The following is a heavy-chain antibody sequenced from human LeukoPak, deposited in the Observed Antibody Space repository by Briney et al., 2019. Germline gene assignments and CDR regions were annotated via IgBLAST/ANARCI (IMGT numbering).Heavy chain of an antibody. V-gene: IGHV4-34*01. CDR1: GGSFSGYY. CDR2: INHSGSS. D-gene: IGHD2-21*01. CDR3: ARAIPYYYYMDV. Sequence: PETLSLTCAVYGGSFSGYYWSWIRQPPGKGLEWIGEINHSGSSNYNPSLKSRVTISVDTSKNQFSLKLSSVTAADTAVYYCARAIPYYYYMDVWGKGTTVTVSS. J-gene: IGHJ6*03.